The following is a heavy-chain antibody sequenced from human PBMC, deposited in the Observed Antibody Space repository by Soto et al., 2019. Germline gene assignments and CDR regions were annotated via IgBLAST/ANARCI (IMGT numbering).Heavy chain of an antibody. J-gene: IGHJ4*02. CDR3: ARFWGLAAGTFYF. CDR1: GGSISRYY. Sequence: SENLSLTWTVSGGSISRYYWSWIRQPPGKGLEWIGYIYYSGSTNYNPSLKSRVTISVDTSKNQFSLNLRSMSPADTAVYYCARFWGLAAGTFYFSGPGSLVTVSS. CDR2: IYYSGST. D-gene: IGHD6-13*01. V-gene: IGHV4-59*01.